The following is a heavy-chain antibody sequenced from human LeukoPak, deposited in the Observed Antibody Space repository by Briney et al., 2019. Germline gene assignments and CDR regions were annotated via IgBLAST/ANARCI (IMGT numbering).Heavy chain of an antibody. CDR2: INPNGGST. CDR3: ARDPRLSSGYSTGILWYFDL. J-gene: IGHJ2*01. V-gene: IGHV1-46*01. Sequence: GASVKVSCKASGDTFTDYYMHWVRQAPGQGLEWMGIINPNGGSTSYAQKLQGRVTMTRDTSTSTVFMELSSLRSEDTAVYYCARDPRLSSGYSTGILWYFDLWGRGTLVTVSS. CDR1: GDTFTDYY. D-gene: IGHD3-22*01.